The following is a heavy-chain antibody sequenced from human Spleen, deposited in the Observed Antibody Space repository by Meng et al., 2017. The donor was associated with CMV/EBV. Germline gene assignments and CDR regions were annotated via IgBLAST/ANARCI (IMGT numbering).Heavy chain of an antibody. V-gene: IGHV3-21*01. J-gene: IGHJ4*02. D-gene: IGHD2-2*01. CDR3: ARSIYSISLSCDY. Sequence: CAESGFTFSSYGMHWVRQAPGKGLEWVSCISSSSSYIYNADSMKGRFTISRDNAKNSLFLQMNSLRAEDTAVYYRARSIYSISLSCDYWGQGILVTVSS. CDR1: GFTFSSYG. CDR2: ISSSSSYI.